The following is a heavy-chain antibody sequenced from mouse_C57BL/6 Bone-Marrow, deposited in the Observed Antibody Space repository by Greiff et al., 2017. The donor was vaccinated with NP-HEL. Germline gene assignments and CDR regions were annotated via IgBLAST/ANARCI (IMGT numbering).Heavy chain of an antibody. J-gene: IGHJ4*01. D-gene: IGHD2-2*01. Sequence: VQLQQSGAELVRPGASVKLSCTASGFNIKDDYMHWVKQRPEQGLEWIGWIDPENGDTEYASKFQGKATITADTSSKTAYLQLSSLTSEDTAVYYCTTGYPYYAMDYWGQGTSVTVSS. CDR2: IDPENGDT. CDR3: TTGYPYYAMDY. V-gene: IGHV14-4*01. CDR1: GFNIKDDY.